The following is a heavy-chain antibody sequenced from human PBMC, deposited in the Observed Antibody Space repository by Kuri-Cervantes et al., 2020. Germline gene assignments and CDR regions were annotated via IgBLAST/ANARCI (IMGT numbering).Heavy chain of an antibody. D-gene: IGHD5-24*01. J-gene: IGHJ3*02. CDR1: GYSISSGYY. CDR2: IKYTGDT. CDR3: ARAPDGEVRFDI. V-gene: IGHV4-38-2*01. Sequence: ESLKISCAVSGYSISSGYYWGWIRQPPGKGLEWIGYIKYTGDTYYNPSLKNRLTISLDTPKNQFSLMVTSVTATDTAVYYCARAPDGEVRFDIWGQGTMVTVSS.